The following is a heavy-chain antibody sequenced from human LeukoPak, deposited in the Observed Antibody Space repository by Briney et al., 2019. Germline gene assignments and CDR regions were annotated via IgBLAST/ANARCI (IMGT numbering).Heavy chain of an antibody. J-gene: IGHJ6*03. CDR2: IYYSGST. CDR1: GGSISSSSYY. CDR3: ARQGLRDPTYYYYYMDV. V-gene: IGHV4-39*01. Sequence: SETLSLTCTVSGGSISSSSYYWGWIRQPPGKGLEWIGSIYYSGSTYYNPSLKSRVTISVDTSKNQFSLKLSSVTAADTAVYYCARQGLRDPTYYYYYMDVWGKGTTVTISS. D-gene: IGHD3-10*01.